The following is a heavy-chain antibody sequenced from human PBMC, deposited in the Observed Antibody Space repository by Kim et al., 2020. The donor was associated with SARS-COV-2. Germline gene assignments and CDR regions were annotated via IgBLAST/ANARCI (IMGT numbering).Heavy chain of an antibody. V-gene: IGHV3-53*01. CDR1: GFTVSTNY. J-gene: IGHJ4*02. Sequence: GGSLRLSCTASGFTVSTNYMSWVRQAPGKGLEWVSVIYSGGSTYYTDSVKGRFTLSRDNSKNTLYLQMNSLRADDTAVYYCARFMDCYQDFDHGAQGT. CDR2: IYSGGST. D-gene: IGHD2-21*02. CDR3: ARFMDCYQDFDH.